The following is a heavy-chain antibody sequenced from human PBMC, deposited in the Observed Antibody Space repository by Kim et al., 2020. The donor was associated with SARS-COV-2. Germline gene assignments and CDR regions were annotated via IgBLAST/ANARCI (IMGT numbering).Heavy chain of an antibody. D-gene: IGHD5-18*01. CDR1: GGSISSSSYY. CDR3: ARDGDGYSYGYNWFDP. V-gene: IGHV4-39*07. J-gene: IGHJ5*02. Sequence: SETLSLTCTVSGGSISSSSYYWGWIRQPPGKGLEWIGSIYYSGSTYYNPSLKSRVTISVDTSKNQFSLKLSSVTAADTAVYYCARDGDGYSYGYNWFDP. CDR2: IYYSGST.